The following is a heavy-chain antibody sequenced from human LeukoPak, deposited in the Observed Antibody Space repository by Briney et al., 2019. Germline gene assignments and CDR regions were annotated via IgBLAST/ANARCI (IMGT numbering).Heavy chain of an antibody. CDR3: ARHCSRTICYIDY. J-gene: IGHJ4*02. D-gene: IGHD2-2*02. V-gene: IGHV4-38-2*01. Sequence: SETLSLTCAVSGYSISSGYYWGWIRQPPGKGLEWIGSIYHSGSTYYNPSLKSRVTISVDTSKNQFSLKLSSVTAEDTAVYYCARHCSRTICYIDYWGQGTMVTVSS. CDR2: IYHSGST. CDR1: GYSISSGYY.